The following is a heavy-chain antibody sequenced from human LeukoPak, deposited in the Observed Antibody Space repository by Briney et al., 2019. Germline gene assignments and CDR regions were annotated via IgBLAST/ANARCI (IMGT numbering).Heavy chain of an antibody. CDR3: ASDYVGSFCQH. J-gene: IGHJ1*01. V-gene: IGHV3-21*01. CDR2: ISSSSSYI. Sequence: GGSLRLSCAASGFTFSSYSMNWVRQAPGKGLEWVSSISSSSSYIYYADSVKGRFTISRDNAENSLYLQMNSLRAEDTAVYYCASDYVGSFCQHWGQGTLVTVSS. CDR1: GFTFSSYS. D-gene: IGHD3-16*01.